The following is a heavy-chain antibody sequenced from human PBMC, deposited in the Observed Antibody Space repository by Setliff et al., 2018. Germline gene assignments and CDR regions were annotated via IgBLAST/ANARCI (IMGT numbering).Heavy chain of an antibody. Sequence: PGESLKISCKGSGYSFNIYWIVWVRQMPGKGLEWMGIIYPGDSDTRYSPSFQGQITISADKSISTAFLQWRSLNASDTAMYYCARDSGSPLDYWGQGTLVTVS. CDR2: IYPGDSDT. D-gene: IGHD6-6*01. V-gene: IGHV5-51*01. CDR3: ARDSGSPLDY. CDR1: GYSFNIYW. J-gene: IGHJ4*02.